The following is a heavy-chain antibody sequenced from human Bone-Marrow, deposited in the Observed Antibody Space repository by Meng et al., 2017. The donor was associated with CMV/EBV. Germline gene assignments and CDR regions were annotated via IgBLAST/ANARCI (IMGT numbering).Heavy chain of an antibody. D-gene: IGHD2-2*02. V-gene: IGHV4-59*01. Sequence: SETLSLTCTVSGGSISSYYWSWIRQPPGKGLEWIGYIYYSGSTNYNPSLKSRVTISVDTSKNQFSLKLSSVTAADTAVYYCARDGGYCSRTNCYRPLGWFDPWGQGTLVTGSS. CDR1: GGSISSYY. CDR3: ARDGGYCSRTNCYRPLGWFDP. CDR2: IYYSGST. J-gene: IGHJ5*02.